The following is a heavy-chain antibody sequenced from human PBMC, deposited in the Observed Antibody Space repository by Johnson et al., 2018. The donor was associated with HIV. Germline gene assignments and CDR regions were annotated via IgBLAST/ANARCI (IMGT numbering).Heavy chain of an antibody. Sequence: VQLVESGGGLAQPGGSLKVSCAASGFTFSSYWMSWVRQAPGKGLEWVANIKQDGSEKYYVDSVKGRFTISRDNSKNTLYLQMNSLRAEDTAVYYCARDRGGGSYHDAFDIWGQGTMVTVSS. V-gene: IGHV3-7*01. CDR1: GFTFSSYW. CDR3: ARDRGGGSYHDAFDI. CDR2: IKQDGSEK. D-gene: IGHD1-26*01. J-gene: IGHJ3*02.